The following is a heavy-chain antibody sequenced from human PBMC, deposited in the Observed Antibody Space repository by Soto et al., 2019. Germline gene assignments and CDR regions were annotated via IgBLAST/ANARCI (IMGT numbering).Heavy chain of an antibody. V-gene: IGHV3-30-3*01. CDR3: ARASSGGRQLVLGY. CDR2: ISYDGSNK. Sequence: QVQLVESGGGVVQPGRSLRLSCAASGFTFSSYAMHWVRQAPGKGLEWVAVISYDGSNKYYADSVKGRFTISRDNSKNTLYLQMNSLRAEDTAVYYCARASSGGRQLVLGYWGQGTLVTVSS. CDR1: GFTFSSYA. D-gene: IGHD6-6*01. J-gene: IGHJ4*02.